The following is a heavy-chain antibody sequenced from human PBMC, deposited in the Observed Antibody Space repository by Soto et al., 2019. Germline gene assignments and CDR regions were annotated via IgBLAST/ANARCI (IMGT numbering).Heavy chain of an antibody. CDR1: GGSFSGYY. Sequence: SETLSLTCAVYGGSFSGYYWSWIRQPPGKGLEWIGEINHSGRTNYNPSLKSRVSISVDTSKNQFSLKLSSVTAADTAVYYCARGATVIAAAGTGIFDYWGQGTLVTVSS. V-gene: IGHV4-34*01. CDR3: ARGATVIAAAGTGIFDY. J-gene: IGHJ4*02. D-gene: IGHD6-13*01. CDR2: INHSGRT.